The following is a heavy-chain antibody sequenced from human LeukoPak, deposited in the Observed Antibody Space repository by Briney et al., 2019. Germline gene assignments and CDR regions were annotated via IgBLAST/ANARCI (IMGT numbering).Heavy chain of an antibody. D-gene: IGHD2-15*01. CDR2: IYYSGST. Sequence: SETLSLTCTVSGGSINSNTCYWAWIRQPPGKGLEWIGSIYYSGSTYYNPSLKSRVTISVDTSRNQFSLKLSSVTAADTADYYCARGAERYCSGGDCFYRYFDHWGQGTLVTVSS. CDR3: ARGAERYCSGGDCFYRYFDH. J-gene: IGHJ4*02. CDR1: GGSINSNTCY. V-gene: IGHV4-39*07.